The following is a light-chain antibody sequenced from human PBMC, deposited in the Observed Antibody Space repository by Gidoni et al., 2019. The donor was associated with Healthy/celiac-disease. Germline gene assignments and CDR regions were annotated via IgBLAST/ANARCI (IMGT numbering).Light chain of an antibody. Sequence: EIVMTQSPATLSVSPGERATLSCRASQSVSSNLAWYQQKPGQAPRLLIYGASTRATGIPARFSGSGSGTEFTLTISSLQSEDFAVYYCQQYNTWPWTFGQXTKVEIK. CDR1: QSVSSN. CDR2: GAS. J-gene: IGKJ1*01. CDR3: QQYNTWPWT. V-gene: IGKV3-15*01.